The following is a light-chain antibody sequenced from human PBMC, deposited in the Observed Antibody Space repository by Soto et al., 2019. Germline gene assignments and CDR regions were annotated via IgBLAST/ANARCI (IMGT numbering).Light chain of an antibody. Sequence: DIQMTQSPSTLSASVGDRVTLTCRASQSVSRWLAWYQQKPGKAPNLLIFDVSSLESGVPSRFSGSGFGTEFTLSISSLQPDDFATYYCQQYSTYWTFGQGTKVELK. J-gene: IGKJ1*01. CDR1: QSVSRW. CDR3: QQYSTYWT. CDR2: DVS. V-gene: IGKV1-5*01.